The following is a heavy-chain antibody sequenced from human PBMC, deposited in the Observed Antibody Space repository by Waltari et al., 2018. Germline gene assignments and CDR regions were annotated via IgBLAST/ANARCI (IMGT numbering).Heavy chain of an antibody. CDR2: IIPIFGTA. D-gene: IGHD2-2*01. J-gene: IGHJ6*02. CDR1: GGTFSSYA. CDR3: ARDLVVPAASDYYYYYGMDV. V-gene: IGHV1-69*01. Sequence: VQLVQSGAEVKKPGSSVKVSCKDSGGTFSSYAVSWVRQDPGQGLEWMGVIIPIFGTANYAQKFQGRVTITADESTSTAYMELSSLRSEDTAVYYCARDLVVPAASDYYYYYGMDVWGQGTTVTVSS.